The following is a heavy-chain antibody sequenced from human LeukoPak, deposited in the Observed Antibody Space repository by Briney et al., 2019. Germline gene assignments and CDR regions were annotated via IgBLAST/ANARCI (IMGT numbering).Heavy chain of an antibody. CDR1: GASVSSSH. V-gene: IGHV4-59*02. J-gene: IGHJ4*02. D-gene: IGHD2/OR15-2a*01. CDR2: VDHNGGT. CDR3: ARGFYEPFDR. Sequence: ASETLSLTCTVSGASVSSSHWNWVRQPPGKGLEWIGNVDHNGGTKYNPSLKSRFTMSLDTSKNQFSLNLKLVTAADTALSYCARGFYEPFDRWGQGTLVTVSS.